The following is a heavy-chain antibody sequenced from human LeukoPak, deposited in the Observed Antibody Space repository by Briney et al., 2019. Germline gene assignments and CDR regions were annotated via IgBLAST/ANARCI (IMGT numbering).Heavy chain of an antibody. CDR1: GYTFTSYG. CDR3: ARDLGSGRGGYEFAY. V-gene: IGHV7-4-1*02. CDR2: INTNTGNP. D-gene: IGHD5-12*01. Sequence: ASVKVSCKASGYTFTSYGISWVRQAPGQGLEWMGWINTNTGNPTYAQGFTGRFVFSLDTSVSTAYLQISSLKAEDTAVYYCARDLGSGRGGYEFAYWGQGTLVTVSS. J-gene: IGHJ4*02.